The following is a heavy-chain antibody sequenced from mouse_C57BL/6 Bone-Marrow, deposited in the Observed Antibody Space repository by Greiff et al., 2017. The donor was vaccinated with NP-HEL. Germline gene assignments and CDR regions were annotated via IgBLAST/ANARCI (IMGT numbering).Heavy chain of an antibody. CDR2: ISDGGSYT. Sequence: EVKLVESGGGLVKPGGSLKLSCAASGFTFSSYAMSWVRQTPEKRLEWVATISDGGSYTYYPDNVKGRFTISRDNAKNNLYLQMSHLKSEDTAMYYCARDPITTVVAPDWYFDVWGTGTTVTVSS. CDR1: GFTFSSYA. CDR3: ARDPITTVVAPDWYFDV. J-gene: IGHJ1*03. V-gene: IGHV5-4*01. D-gene: IGHD1-1*01.